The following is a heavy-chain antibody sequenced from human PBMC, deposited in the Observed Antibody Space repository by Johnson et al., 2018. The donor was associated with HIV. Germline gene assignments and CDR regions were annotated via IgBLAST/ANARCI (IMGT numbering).Heavy chain of an antibody. J-gene: IGHJ3*02. CDR1: GFTFSNAW. Sequence: VQLVESGGGLVQPGGSLRVSCAASGFTFSNAWMSWVRQAPGKGLEWVSVIYSGGSTYYADSVKGRFTISRDNSKNTLYLQMNSLRAEDTAVYYCARSGESIGSFWAGGAFDIWGQGTMVTVSS. CDR3: ARSGESIGSFWAGGAFDI. D-gene: IGHD3/OR15-3a*01. V-gene: IGHV3-66*01. CDR2: IYSGGST.